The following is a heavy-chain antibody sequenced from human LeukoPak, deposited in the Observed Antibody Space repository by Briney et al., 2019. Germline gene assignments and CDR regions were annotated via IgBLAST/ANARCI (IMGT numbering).Heavy chain of an antibody. D-gene: IGHD3-22*01. CDR3: ANCYDSSGFFAY. V-gene: IGHV7-4-1*02. J-gene: IGHJ4*02. CDR1: GYTFSSCA. Sequence: GASVKVSCKASGYTFSSCAINWVRQAPGQGLEYMGWIDTKTGNPTYAQGFTGRFVFSLDTSVSTAYLQISSLKAEDSAIYFCANCYDSSGFFAYWGQGTLVTVSS. CDR2: IDTKTGNP.